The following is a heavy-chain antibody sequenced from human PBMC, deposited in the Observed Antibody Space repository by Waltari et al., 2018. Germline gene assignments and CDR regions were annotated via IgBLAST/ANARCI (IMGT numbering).Heavy chain of an antibody. CDR2: ISDNSGST. CDR1: GFTFRRSA. CDR3: AKSGDNYVVYFDS. D-gene: IGHD1-1*01. V-gene: IGHV3-23*01. J-gene: IGHJ4*02. Sequence: EVRLLESGGGSVQPGGSLRLSCVGFGFTFRRSAMSWVRQAPGKGLEWVSGISDNSGSTYYADSVKGRFTISRDNFKNTLFLDLNSLRAEDTAAYYCAKSGDNYVVYFDSWGQGSLVSVSS.